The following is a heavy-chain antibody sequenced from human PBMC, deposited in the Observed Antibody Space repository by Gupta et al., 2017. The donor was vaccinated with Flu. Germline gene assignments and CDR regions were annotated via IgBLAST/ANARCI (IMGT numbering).Heavy chain of an antibody. CDR3: AKXGMIVGAKSYFDY. CDR2: ISGSGGST. J-gene: IGHJ4*02. D-gene: IGHD1-26*01. V-gene: IGHV3-23*01. Sequence: EVQLLESGGGLVQPGGSLRLSCAASGFTFSSYAMSWVRQAPGKGLEWVSAISGSGGSTYYADSVKGRFTISRDNSKNTLYLQMNSLRAEDXAVYYCAKXGMIVGAKSYFDYWGQGTLVTVSS. CDR1: GFTFSSYA.